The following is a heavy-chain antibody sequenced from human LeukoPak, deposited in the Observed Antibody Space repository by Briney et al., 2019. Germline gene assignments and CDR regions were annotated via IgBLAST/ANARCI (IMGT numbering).Heavy chain of an antibody. V-gene: IGHV3-7*01. CDR1: GFSFRSYW. Sequence: GGSLRLSCAASGFSFRSYWMSWVRQAPGKGLEWVANIRQDGNEIYYADSVKGRFTISRDNAKNSLYLQMTSLRVEDTAVYYCARVVRGRSSYLDSWGQGTLVTVSS. CDR3: ARVVRGRSSYLDS. D-gene: IGHD6-6*01. J-gene: IGHJ4*02. CDR2: IRQDGNEI.